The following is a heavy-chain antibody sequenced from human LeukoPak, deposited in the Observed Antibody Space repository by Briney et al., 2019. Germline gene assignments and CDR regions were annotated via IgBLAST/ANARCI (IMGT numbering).Heavy chain of an antibody. J-gene: IGHJ5*02. CDR1: GYTFTRYG. V-gene: IGHV1-18*01. CDR3: AREGPGWQWHGNWFDP. D-gene: IGHD6-19*01. Sequence: ASVKVSCKASGYTFTRYGISWVRQAPGQGLEWMGWISGYSGNTNYAQKLQGRVTMTTDTSTSTAYMELRSLRSDDTAVYYCAREGPGWQWHGNWFDPWGQGTLVTVSS. CDR2: ISGYSGNT.